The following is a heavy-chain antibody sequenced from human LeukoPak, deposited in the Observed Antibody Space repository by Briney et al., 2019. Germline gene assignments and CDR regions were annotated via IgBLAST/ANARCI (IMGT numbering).Heavy chain of an antibody. Sequence: KPSETLSLTCAVSGGSISSGAYSWSWIRQPPGKGLEWIGYIYRSGSTYYNPSLKSRVTISVDRSKNQFSLKLSSVTAADTAVYYCARGSSILGYCSSTSCYVFDYWGQGTLVTVSS. J-gene: IGHJ4*02. V-gene: IGHV4-30-2*01. CDR1: GGSISSGAYS. CDR3: ARGSSILGYCSSTSCYVFDY. CDR2: IYRSGST. D-gene: IGHD2-2*01.